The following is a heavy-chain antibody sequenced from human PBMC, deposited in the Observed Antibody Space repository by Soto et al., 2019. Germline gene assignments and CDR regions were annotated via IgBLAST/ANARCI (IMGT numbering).Heavy chain of an antibody. Sequence: QITLKESGPTLVKPTQTLTLTCTFSGFSLRSSGVGVGWIRQPPGKALEWLALIYWDDDKRYRSSLKTRLTITKDTSKNQVVLTMTNMDPVDTATYYCARNNCLNNWFDPWGQGTLVTVSS. CDR1: GFSLRSSGVG. V-gene: IGHV2-5*02. CDR3: ARNNCLNNWFDP. D-gene: IGHD1-1*01. CDR2: IYWDDDK. J-gene: IGHJ5*02.